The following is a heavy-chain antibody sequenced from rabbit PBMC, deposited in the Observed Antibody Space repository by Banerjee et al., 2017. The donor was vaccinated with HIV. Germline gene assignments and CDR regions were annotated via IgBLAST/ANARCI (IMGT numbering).Heavy chain of an antibody. V-gene: IGHV1S40*01. CDR2: IYAAKGNT. CDR1: GFSFSSSYY. CDR3: ASDGNGWGGDNL. J-gene: IGHJ4*01. D-gene: IGHD4-1*01. Sequence: QSLEESGGDLVQPEGSLTLTCTASGFSFSSSYYMCWVRQAPGKGLEWIGTIYAAKGNTWYASWAKGRFTISETSSTTVTLQMTSLTAADTATYFCASDGNGWGGDNLWGPGTLVTVS.